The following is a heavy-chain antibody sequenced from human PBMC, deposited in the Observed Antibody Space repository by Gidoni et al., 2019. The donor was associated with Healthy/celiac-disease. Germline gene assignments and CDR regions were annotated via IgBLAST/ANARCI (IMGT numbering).Heavy chain of an antibody. J-gene: IGHJ3*02. CDR2: INSDGSST. CDR3: ARENYYAFDI. V-gene: IGHV3-74*01. CDR1: GFTFRSYW. Sequence: EVQLVESGGGLVQSGGSLSLSCAASGFTFRSYWMHWVRQAPGKGLVWVSRINSDGSSTSYADSVKGRFTISRDNAKNTLYLQMKSPRAEDTAVYHCARENYYAFDIWGQGTMVTVSS. D-gene: IGHD1-7*01.